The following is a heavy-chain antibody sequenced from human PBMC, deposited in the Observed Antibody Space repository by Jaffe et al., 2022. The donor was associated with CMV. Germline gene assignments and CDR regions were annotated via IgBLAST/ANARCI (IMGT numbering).Heavy chain of an antibody. CDR3: ARRATGTTSDPNQQAYFDY. CDR1: GGSFSGYY. V-gene: IGHV4-34*01. CDR2: INHSGST. J-gene: IGHJ4*02. D-gene: IGHD1-1*01. Sequence: QVQLQQWGAGLLKPSETLSLTCAVYGGSFSGYYWSWIRQPPGKGLEWIGEINHSGSTNYNPSLKSRVTISVDTSKNQFSLKLSSVTAADTAVYYCARRATGTTSDPNQQAYFDYWGQGTLVTVSS.